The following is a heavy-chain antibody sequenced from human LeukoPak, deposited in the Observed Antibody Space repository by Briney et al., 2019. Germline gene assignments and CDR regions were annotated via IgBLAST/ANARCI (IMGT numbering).Heavy chain of an antibody. Sequence: PGGSLRLSCAASGFTFSSYSMNWVRQAPGEGLEWVSAVSSSSGYIYNADSVKGRFTISRDSAENSLYLQMNSLRAEDTAVYYCARRNPSDRYDAFDIWGQGTVVTVSS. D-gene: IGHD1-14*01. CDR2: VSSSSGYI. J-gene: IGHJ3*02. CDR1: GFTFSSYS. CDR3: ARRNPSDRYDAFDI. V-gene: IGHV3-21*01.